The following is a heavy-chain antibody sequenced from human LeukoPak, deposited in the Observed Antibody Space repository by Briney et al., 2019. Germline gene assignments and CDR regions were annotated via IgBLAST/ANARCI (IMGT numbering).Heavy chain of an antibody. CDR2: INHSGST. Sequence: SETLSLTCAVYGGSFSGYYWSWIRQPPGKGLEWIGEINHSGSTNYNPSLKSRVTISVDTSKNQFSLKLSSVTAADTAVYYCARHVTGDMRGPFDYWGQGTLVTVSS. J-gene: IGHJ4*02. CDR3: ARHVTGDMRGPFDY. CDR1: GGSFSGYY. D-gene: IGHD7-27*01. V-gene: IGHV4-34*01.